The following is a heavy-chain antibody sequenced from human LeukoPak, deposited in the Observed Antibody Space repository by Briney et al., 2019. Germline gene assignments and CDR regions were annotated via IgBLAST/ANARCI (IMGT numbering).Heavy chain of an antibody. D-gene: IGHD2-15*01. J-gene: IGHJ5*02. CDR1: GFTFSSYW. CDR3: AKDPMVAATLRWFDP. CDR2: IKQDGSEK. V-gene: IGHV3-7*01. Sequence: GGSLRLSCAASGFTFSSYWMSWVRQAPGKGLEWVANIKQDGSEKYYVDSVKGRFTISRDNAKNSLYLQMNSLRAEDTAVYYCAKDPMVAATLRWFDPWGQGTLVTVSS.